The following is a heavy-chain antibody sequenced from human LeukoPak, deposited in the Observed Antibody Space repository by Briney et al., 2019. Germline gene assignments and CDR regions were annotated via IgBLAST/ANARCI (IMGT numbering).Heavy chain of an antibody. CDR2: ISFDGSNK. CDR1: GFTFSSYA. Sequence: PGGSLRLSCAASGFTFSSYAMHWVRQAPGKGLEWVAVISFDGSNKYYADSVKGRFTISRGNSKNTLYLQMNSLRAEDTAVYYCAKVRQEELSLRSYYFDYWGQGTLVTVSS. D-gene: IGHD3-16*02. V-gene: IGHV3-30-3*01. J-gene: IGHJ4*02. CDR3: AKVRQEELSLRSYYFDY.